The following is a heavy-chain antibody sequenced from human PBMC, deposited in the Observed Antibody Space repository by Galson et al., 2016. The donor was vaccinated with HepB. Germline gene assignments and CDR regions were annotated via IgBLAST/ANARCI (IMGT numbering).Heavy chain of an antibody. Sequence: TLSLTCTVSGGSISSGGYYWNWIRQHPGKGLEWIGYIYLSGSTCYNPSLRSRVIISVDTSKNQFSLKLSSVTAADTAVYYCARATTVTTLVYWGQGTLVTVSS. D-gene: IGHD4-17*01. CDR1: GGSISSGGYY. CDR2: IYLSGST. J-gene: IGHJ4*02. CDR3: ARATTVTTLVY. V-gene: IGHV4-31*03.